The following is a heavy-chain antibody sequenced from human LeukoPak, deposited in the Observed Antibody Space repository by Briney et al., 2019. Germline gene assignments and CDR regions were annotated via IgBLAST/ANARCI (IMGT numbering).Heavy chain of an antibody. CDR2: ISWNSGSI. CDR1: GFTFDDYA. V-gene: IGHV3-9*01. CDR3: ARGPTNGQAFDY. J-gene: IGHJ4*02. Sequence: GGSLRLSCAASGFTFDDYAMHWVRQAPGKGLEWVSGISWNSGSIGYEDSVKGRFTISRDNAKNSVYLQMDSLRAEDTAVYYCARGPTNGQAFDYWGQGTLVSVSS. D-gene: IGHD2-8*01.